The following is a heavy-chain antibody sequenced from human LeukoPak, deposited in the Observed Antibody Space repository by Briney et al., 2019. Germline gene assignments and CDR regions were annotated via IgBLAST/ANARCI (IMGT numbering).Heavy chain of an antibody. J-gene: IGHJ4*02. CDR2: IYYSGST. CDR1: GGSISSYY. V-gene: IGHV4-59*01. Sequence: PSETLSLTCTVSGGSISSYYWSWIRQPPGKGLEWIGYIYYSGSTNYNPSLKSRVTISVDTSKNQFSLKLSSVTAADTAVYYCARIGSYCSSTSCYDYWGQGTLVTVSS. D-gene: IGHD2-2*01. CDR3: ARIGSYCSSTSCYDY.